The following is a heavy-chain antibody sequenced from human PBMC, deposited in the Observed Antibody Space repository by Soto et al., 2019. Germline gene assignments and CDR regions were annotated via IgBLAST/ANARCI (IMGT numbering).Heavy chain of an antibody. CDR2: IKSKTDGGTT. CDR1: GFTFSNAW. J-gene: IGHJ6*02. V-gene: IGHV3-15*01. CDR3: TTGSPTTLYYYGMDV. D-gene: IGHD4-4*01. Sequence: GGSLRLSCAASGFTFSNAWMSRVRQAPGKGLEWVGRIKSKTDGGTTDYAAPVKGRFTISRDDSKNTRYLQMNSLKAEDTAVYYWTTGSPTTLYYYGMDVWGQGTTVTASS.